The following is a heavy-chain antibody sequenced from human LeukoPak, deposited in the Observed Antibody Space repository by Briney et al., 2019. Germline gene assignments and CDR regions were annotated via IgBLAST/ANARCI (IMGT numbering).Heavy chain of an antibody. CDR3: ASLLGAFDI. Sequence: HSGGSLRLSCAASGFTFSSYAMHWVRQAPGKGLEYVSAISSNGGSTYYANSVKGRFTISRDNSKNTLYLQMGSLRAEDMAVYYCASLLGAFDIWGQGTMVTVSS. D-gene: IGHD2-15*01. CDR1: GFTFSSYA. CDR2: ISSNGGST. J-gene: IGHJ3*02. V-gene: IGHV3-64*01.